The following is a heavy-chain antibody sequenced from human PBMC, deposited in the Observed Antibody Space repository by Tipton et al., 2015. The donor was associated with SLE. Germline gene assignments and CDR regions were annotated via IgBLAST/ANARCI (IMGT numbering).Heavy chain of an antibody. V-gene: IGHV1-18*01. CDR1: GYTFSKFG. CDR3: ARAGMGYYYYYMDV. D-gene: IGHD1-1*01. CDR2: ISTYNGDT. J-gene: IGHJ6*03. Sequence: QLVQSGAEVQKPGASVKVSCKASGYTFSKFGISWVRQAPGQGLEWMGCISTYNGDTRYSQKFQGKVTMTTDTSTTTVYLELRNLTSDDAAVYYCARAGMGYYYYYMDVWGKGTTVTVSS.